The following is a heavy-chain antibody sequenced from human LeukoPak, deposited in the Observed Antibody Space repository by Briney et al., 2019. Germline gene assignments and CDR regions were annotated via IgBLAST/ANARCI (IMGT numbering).Heavy chain of an antibody. V-gene: IGHV3-48*03. D-gene: IGHD1-1*01. Sequence: GGSLRLSCAASGFTFSSYEMNWVRQAPGKGLEWVSYISSSGSTIYYADSVKGRFTISRDNAKNSLYLQMNSLRAEDTAVYYCAREDWNQGGYYCGMDVWGQGTTVTVSS. CDR1: GFTFSSYE. CDR3: AREDWNQGGYYCGMDV. CDR2: ISSSGSTI. J-gene: IGHJ6*02.